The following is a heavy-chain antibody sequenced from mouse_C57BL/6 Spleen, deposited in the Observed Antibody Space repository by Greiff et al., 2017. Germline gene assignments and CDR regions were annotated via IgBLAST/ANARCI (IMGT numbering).Heavy chain of an antibody. CDR3: ARAFITTYFDY. CDR2: IYPGSGNT. D-gene: IGHD1-1*01. CDR1: GYSFTSYY. V-gene: IGHV1-66*01. J-gene: IGHJ2*01. Sequence: QVQLKQSGPELVKPGASVKISCKASGYSFTSYYIHWVKQRPGQGLEWIGWIYPGSGNTKYNEKFKGKATLTADTSSSTAYMQLSSLTSEDSAVYYCARAFITTYFDYWGQGTTLTVSS.